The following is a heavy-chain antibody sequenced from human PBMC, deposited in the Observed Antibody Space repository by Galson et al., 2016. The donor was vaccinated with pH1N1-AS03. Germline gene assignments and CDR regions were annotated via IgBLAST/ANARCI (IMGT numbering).Heavy chain of an antibody. J-gene: IGHJ4*02. CDR3: ARFSGSYQFDY. D-gene: IGHD1-26*01. V-gene: IGHV4-38-2*01. CDR1: GYSISSGFH. CDR2: ISHSGNT. Sequence: SETLSLTCAVSGYSISSGFHWAWVRQPPSKGLEWIGTISHSGNTYYNPSLKSRVTMSVDTSKNQFSLKLSSVTAADAAVYYYARFSGSYQFDYWGQGTLVTVSS.